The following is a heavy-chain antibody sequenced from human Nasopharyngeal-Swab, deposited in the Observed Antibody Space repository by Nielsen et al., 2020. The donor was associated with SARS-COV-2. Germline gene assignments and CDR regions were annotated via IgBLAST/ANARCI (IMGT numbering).Heavy chain of an antibody. Sequence: GGSLRLSCAASGFTFSSYWMGWVRQAPGKGLEWVANIKQDGSEKYYVDSVKGRFTISRDNAKNSLYLQMNSLRAEDTAVYYCARALYDYVWGSYRRWYYFDYWGQGTLVTVSS. CDR1: GFTFSSYW. J-gene: IGHJ4*02. CDR3: ARALYDYVWGSYRRWYYFDY. D-gene: IGHD3-16*02. CDR2: IKQDGSEK. V-gene: IGHV3-7*01.